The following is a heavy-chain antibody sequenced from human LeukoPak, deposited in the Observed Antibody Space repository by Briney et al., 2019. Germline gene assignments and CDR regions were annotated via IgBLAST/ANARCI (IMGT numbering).Heavy chain of an antibody. D-gene: IGHD6-13*01. J-gene: IGHJ1*01. CDR2: IYYSGST. CDR3: ARGIAAAGTYFQH. Sequence: SETLSLTCTVSGGSISSSSYYWGWIRQPPGKGLEWMGSIYYSGSTYYNPSLKSRVTISVDTSKNQFSLKLSSVTAADTAVYYCARGIAAAGTYFQHWGQGTLVTVSS. CDR1: GGSISSSSYY. V-gene: IGHV4-39*07.